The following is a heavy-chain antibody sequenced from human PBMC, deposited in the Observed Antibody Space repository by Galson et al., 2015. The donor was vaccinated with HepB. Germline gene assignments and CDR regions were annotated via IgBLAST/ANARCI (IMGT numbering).Heavy chain of an antibody. CDR2: IRSKIYGGTA. CDR3: ARDLPDTGSYYFPPDY. CDR1: GIIFDDYA. J-gene: IGHJ4*02. Sequence: SLRLSCAVSGIIFDDYAMTWLRQAPGKGLEWVGLIRSKIYGGTAEYAASVRGRFVVSRDDSKSIAYLQMNSLKTEDTAVYYCARDLPDTGSYYFPPDYWGQGALVTVSS. V-gene: IGHV3-49*03. D-gene: IGHD1-26*01.